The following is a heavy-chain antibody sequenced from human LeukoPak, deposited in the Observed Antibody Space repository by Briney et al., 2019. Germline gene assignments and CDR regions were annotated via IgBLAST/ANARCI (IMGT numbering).Heavy chain of an antibody. CDR1: GGSISSYY. D-gene: IGHD6-6*01. CDR3: ARQRDSSSSPRRAFDI. J-gene: IGHJ3*02. CDR2: FYYSGST. V-gene: IGHV4-59*01. Sequence: SETLSLTCTVSGGSISSYYWSWIRQPPGTGLEYLGYFYYSGSTNYNPSLKSRVAISVDASKNQFSLKLGSVTAADTAVYYCARQRDSSSSPRRAFDIWGQGTMVTVSS.